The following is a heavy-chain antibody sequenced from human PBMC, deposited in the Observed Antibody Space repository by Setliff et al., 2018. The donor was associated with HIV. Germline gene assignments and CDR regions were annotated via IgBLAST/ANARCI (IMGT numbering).Heavy chain of an antibody. CDR3: ARGYSTNWLAAFDI. J-gene: IGHJ3*02. D-gene: IGHD6-13*01. Sequence: GGSLRLSCAASRFTFSYYNMYWLRQAPGEGLEWVSSISGNSDHIYYADSVKGRFTISRDNAKNSLYLQMNSLRAEDAALYYCARGYSTNWLAAFDIWGQGTMVTVSS. CDR1: RFTFSYYN. CDR2: ISGNSDHI. V-gene: IGHV3-21*01.